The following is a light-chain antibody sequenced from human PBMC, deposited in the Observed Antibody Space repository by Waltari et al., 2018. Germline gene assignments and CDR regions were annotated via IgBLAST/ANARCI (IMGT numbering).Light chain of an antibody. CDR2: AAS. J-gene: IGKJ1*01. V-gene: IGKV1-39*01. CDR1: QILSSS. CDR3: QQSYSTPHT. Sequence: DIQMTQPPSSLPASVGDRVTITCRASQILSSSLNWYQQQPGKAPNLLIYAASSLQSGVPARFTGGGSGTDFTLTISSLQAEDIATYYCQQSYSTPHTFGQGTKVEIK.